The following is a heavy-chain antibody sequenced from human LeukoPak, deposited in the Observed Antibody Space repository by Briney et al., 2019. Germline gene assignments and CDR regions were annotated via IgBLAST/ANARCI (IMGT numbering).Heavy chain of an antibody. J-gene: IGHJ4*02. CDR3: AKDVVMMVYAFDS. V-gene: IGHV3-30*04. CDR1: GFTFSSYA. D-gene: IGHD2-8*01. CDR2: ISYDGSNK. Sequence: PGRSLRLSCAASGFTFSSYAIHWVRQAPGKGLEWVALISYDGSNKYYADSVKGRFTISRDNSKNMLYLQMNSLRPEDTATYYCAKDVVMMVYAFDSWGQGTLVTVSS.